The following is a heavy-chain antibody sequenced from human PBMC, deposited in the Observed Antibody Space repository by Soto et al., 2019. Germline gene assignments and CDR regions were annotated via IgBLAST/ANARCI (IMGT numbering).Heavy chain of an antibody. CDR3: TTVSPFRGCSGSICNPR. Sequence: GGSLRLSCAASGFTFSNAWMNWVRQAPGKGLEWVGRIKSETDGGTADYAAPVKDRFTLSRDDSKNTLYLQMNSLKTEDTAVYYCTTVSPFRGCSGSICNPRWSQGTLDIVSS. J-gene: IGHJ4*02. V-gene: IGHV3-15*07. CDR1: GFTFSNAW. CDR2: IKSETDGGTA. D-gene: IGHD2-15*01.